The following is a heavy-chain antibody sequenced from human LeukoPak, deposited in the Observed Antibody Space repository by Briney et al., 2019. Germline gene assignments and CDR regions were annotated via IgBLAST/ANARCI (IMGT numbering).Heavy chain of an antibody. CDR2: ISSSGSTI. CDR3: TTLGRVVVVVGGTQKWYDP. CDR1: GFTFSNYE. J-gene: IGHJ5*02. V-gene: IGHV3-48*03. D-gene: IGHD2-15*01. Sequence: GGSLRLFCAASGFTFSNYEMNWVRQAPGKGLEWVSCISSSGSTIYYSDSVKGRFTISRDNAKNSLYLQMNSLRDEDTAVYYCTTLGRVVVVVGGTQKWYDPYGEASLVTVSS.